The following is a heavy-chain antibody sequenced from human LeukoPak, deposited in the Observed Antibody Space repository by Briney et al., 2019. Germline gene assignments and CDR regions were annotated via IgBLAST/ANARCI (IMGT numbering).Heavy chain of an antibody. CDR1: GFTFSSYW. CDR2: IRQDGSEK. CDR3: VRDPGGNPLDY. J-gene: IGHJ4*02. D-gene: IGHD6-25*01. Sequence: GGSLRLSCAASGFTFSSYWMSWVRQAPGKGLEWVANIRQDGSEKFYVDSVKGRFTISRDHAKNSLYLQMDSLRAEDTAVYYCVRDPGGNPLDYWGQGTLVTVSS. V-gene: IGHV3-7*01.